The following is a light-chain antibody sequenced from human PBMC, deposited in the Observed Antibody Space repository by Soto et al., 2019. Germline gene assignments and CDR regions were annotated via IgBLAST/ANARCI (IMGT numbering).Light chain of an antibody. Sequence: EIVLTQSPGTLSLSPGERATLSCRATQTVASNYFAWYQQKPGQAPRLLMNGASSRATGVPDRFSGSGSGTDFTLTISRLEPEDFAVDYCQQYINSRWTFGQGTKVDI. CDR3: QQYINSRWT. CDR2: GAS. V-gene: IGKV3-20*01. CDR1: QTVASNY. J-gene: IGKJ1*01.